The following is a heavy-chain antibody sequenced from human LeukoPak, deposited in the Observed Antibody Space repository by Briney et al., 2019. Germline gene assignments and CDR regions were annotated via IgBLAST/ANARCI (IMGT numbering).Heavy chain of an antibody. D-gene: IGHD6-13*01. CDR3: AKCWDYEFCYMDV. CDR1: GFTFSSYG. CDR2: ISGSGGST. V-gene: IGHV3-23*01. Sequence: GGSLRLSCAASGFTFSSYGMSWVRQAPGKGLEWVSAISGSGGSTYYADSVKGRFTISRDNSKNTLYLQMNSLRAEDTAVYYCAKCWDYEFCYMDVWGKGTTVTISS. J-gene: IGHJ6*03.